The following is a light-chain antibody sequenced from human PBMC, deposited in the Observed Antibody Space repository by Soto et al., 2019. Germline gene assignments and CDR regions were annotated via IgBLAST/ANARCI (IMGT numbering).Light chain of an antibody. V-gene: IGKV3-11*01. CDR3: QHRSNWPMYT. Sequence: EIVLTQSPATLSLSPGERATLSCRASQSVSSYLAWYQQKPGQAPRLLIYDASNRATGIPARFSGSASGTDFTLTISSLEPEDFALYYCQHRSNWPMYTFGQGTKLQIK. CDR2: DAS. CDR1: QSVSSY. J-gene: IGKJ2*01.